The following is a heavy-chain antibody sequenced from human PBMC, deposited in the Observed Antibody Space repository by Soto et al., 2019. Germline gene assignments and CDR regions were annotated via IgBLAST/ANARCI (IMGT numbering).Heavy chain of an antibody. V-gene: IGHV4-59*01. J-gene: IGHJ4*02. CDR1: GGSISGSY. CDR3: ARSVAAPGAHIDY. CDR2: VYYTGST. D-gene: IGHD6-13*01. Sequence: SETLSLTCSVSGGSISGSYWSWIRQSPGKGLEWLGYVYYTGSTNYSPSLRSRVSISVDTSKNEFSLRLSSVTAADTAVYFCARSVAAPGAHIDYPGQGTPVTVSS.